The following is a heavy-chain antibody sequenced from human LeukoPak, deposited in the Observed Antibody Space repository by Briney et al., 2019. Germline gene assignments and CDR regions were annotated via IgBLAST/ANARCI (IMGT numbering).Heavy chain of an antibody. CDR2: INPSGGST. CDR3: ARGGRVWWPLPRNYYFDY. Sequence: ASVKVSCKASGYTFTSYYMHWVRQAPGQGLEWMGIINPSGGSTSYAQKFQGRVTMTRDMSTSTVYMELSSLRSEDTAVYYCARGGRVWWPLPRNYYFDYLGPGTL. J-gene: IGHJ4*02. CDR1: GYTFTSYY. V-gene: IGHV1-46*01. D-gene: IGHD1-26*01.